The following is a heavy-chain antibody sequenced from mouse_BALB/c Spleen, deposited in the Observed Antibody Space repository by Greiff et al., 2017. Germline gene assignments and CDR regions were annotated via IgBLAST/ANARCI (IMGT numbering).Heavy chain of an antibody. CDR2: ISSGGSYT. CDR3: ARHGDAMDY. V-gene: IGHV5-6*01. Sequence: EVKLQESGGDLVKPGGSLKLSCAASGFTFSSYGMSWVRQTPDKRLEWVATISSGGSYTYYPDSVKGRFTISRDNAKNTLYLQMSSLKSEDTAMYYCARHGDAMDYWGQGTSVTVSS. CDR1: GFTFSSYG. J-gene: IGHJ4*01.